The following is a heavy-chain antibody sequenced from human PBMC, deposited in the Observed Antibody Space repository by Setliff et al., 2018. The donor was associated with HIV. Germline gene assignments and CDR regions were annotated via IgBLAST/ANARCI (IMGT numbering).Heavy chain of an antibody. CDR1: GFTLSNYW. J-gene: IGHJ6*03. D-gene: IGHD6-13*01. V-gene: IGHV3-74*01. CDR3: ARAGLYSSSWHYYYYYMDV. Sequence: PGGSLRLSCAASGFTLSNYWMHWVRQAPGKGLVWVSRISSDGSSTDYAGSVKGRFTISRDNTKNTLYLQISSLRAEDTAVYYCARAGLYSSSWHYYYYYMDVWGKGTTVTVSS. CDR2: ISSDGSST.